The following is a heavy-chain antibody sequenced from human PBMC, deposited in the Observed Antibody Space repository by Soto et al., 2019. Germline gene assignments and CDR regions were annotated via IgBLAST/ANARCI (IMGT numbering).Heavy chain of an antibody. Sequence: GGSLRLSCAASGFTFSSYRMHWVRQAPGKGLEWVAVIWYDGSNKYYADSVKGRFTISRDNSKNTLYLQMNSLRAEDTAVYYCARDYVEMATITHYYYYGMDVWGQGTTVTVSS. CDR3: ARDYVEMATITHYYYYGMDV. D-gene: IGHD5-12*01. V-gene: IGHV3-33*01. J-gene: IGHJ6*02. CDR2: IWYDGSNK. CDR1: GFTFSSYR.